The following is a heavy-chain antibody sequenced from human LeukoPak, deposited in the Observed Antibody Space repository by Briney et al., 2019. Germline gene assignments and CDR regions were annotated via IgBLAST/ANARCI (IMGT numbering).Heavy chain of an antibody. J-gene: IGHJ4*02. CDR2: ISGSDGNT. D-gene: IGHD6-13*01. V-gene: IGHV3-23*01. CDR3: AKDPTAAAGPSFFDY. Sequence: GGSLRLSCAASGFTFRSYAMNWVRQAPGEGLEWVSAISGSDGNTYYADSVKGRFTISRDDSKNTLYLQMNSLRAEDTAVYYCAKDPTAAAGPSFFDYWGQGTLVTVSS. CDR1: GFTFRSYA.